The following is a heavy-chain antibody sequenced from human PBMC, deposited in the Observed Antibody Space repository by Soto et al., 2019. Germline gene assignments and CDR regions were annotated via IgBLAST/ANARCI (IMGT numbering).Heavy chain of an antibody. CDR2: ISAYNGNT. J-gene: IGHJ6*02. Sequence: QVQLVQSGAEVKKPGASVKVSCKASGYTFTSYGISWVRQAPGQGLEWMGWISAYNGNTNYAQKLQGRVTMTTDTSKSTAYMELRSLRSDDTAVYYCARLRNIVVVVAAKYMDVWGQGTTVTVSS. CDR3: ARLRNIVVVVAAKYMDV. V-gene: IGHV1-18*01. CDR1: GYTFTSYG. D-gene: IGHD2-15*01.